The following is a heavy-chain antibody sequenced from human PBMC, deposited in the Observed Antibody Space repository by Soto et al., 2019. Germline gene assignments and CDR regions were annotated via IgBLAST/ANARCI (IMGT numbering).Heavy chain of an antibody. CDR1: GGTFSSYA. V-gene: IGHV1-69*13. Sequence: ASVKVSCKASGGTFSSYAISWVRQAPGQGLEWMGGIIPIFGTANYAQKFQGRVTITADESTSTAYMELSSLRSEDTAVYYCARDISSSRPYNWFDPWGQGTLVTVSS. J-gene: IGHJ5*02. CDR3: ARDISSSRPYNWFDP. D-gene: IGHD6-6*01. CDR2: IIPIFGTA.